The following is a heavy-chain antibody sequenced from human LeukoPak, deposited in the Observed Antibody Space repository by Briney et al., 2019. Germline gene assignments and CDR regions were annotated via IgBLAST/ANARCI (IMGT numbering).Heavy chain of an antibody. Sequence: PSETLSLTCAVSAYSISNGYYWGWTRQPPGKGLEWIGSIYHSGSTYYNPSLKSRVTISVDTSTNQFSLKLSSVTAADTAVYYCARAAYYYDTSGYYYDYWGQGTLVTVSS. CDR1: AYSISNGYY. D-gene: IGHD3-22*01. J-gene: IGHJ4*02. V-gene: IGHV4-38-2*01. CDR3: ARAAYYYDTSGYYYDY. CDR2: IYHSGST.